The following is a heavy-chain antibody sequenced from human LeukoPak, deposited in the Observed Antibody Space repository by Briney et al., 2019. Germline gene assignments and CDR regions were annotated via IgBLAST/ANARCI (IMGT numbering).Heavy chain of an antibody. CDR3: ARGAGWYDY. D-gene: IGHD6-19*01. Sequence: SETLSLTCSVSGGSINTNYWSWLRQPPGGGLEWIGYIYYTGTPNYNPPLKSRATIFIDTSKNQFSLRLNSMTAADTAIYYCARGAGWYDYWGQGTLVTVSS. J-gene: IGHJ4*02. CDR2: IYYTGTP. CDR1: GGSINTNY. V-gene: IGHV4-59*01.